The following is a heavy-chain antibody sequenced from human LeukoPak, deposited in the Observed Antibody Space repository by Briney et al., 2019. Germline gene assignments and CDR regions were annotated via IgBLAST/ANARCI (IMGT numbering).Heavy chain of an antibody. V-gene: IGHV3-33*01. CDR3: AREGYYYDSSGYFDY. Sequence: PGGSLRLSCAASGFTFSSYGMHWVRQAPGKGLEWVAVIWYDGSNKYYADSVKGRFTISRDNSKNTLYLQMNSLRAEDTAVYYCAREGYYYDSSGYFDYWGQGTLVTVFS. J-gene: IGHJ4*02. D-gene: IGHD3-22*01. CDR1: GFTFSSYG. CDR2: IWYDGSNK.